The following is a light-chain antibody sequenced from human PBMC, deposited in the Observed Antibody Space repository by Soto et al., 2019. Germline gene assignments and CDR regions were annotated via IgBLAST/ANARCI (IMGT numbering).Light chain of an antibody. V-gene: IGKV1-17*01. J-gene: IGKJ1*01. CDR3: LQHSTYPLT. CDR2: AAS. CDR1: QCIRND. Sequence: DTQMTQFPSSLSASVGDRVTITCRASQCIRNDLGWYQQKPGKAPKRLIYAASILQSGVPSRFSGSGSGTEFTLAISSLQPEDSATFYCLQHSTYPLTFGQGTKVEIK.